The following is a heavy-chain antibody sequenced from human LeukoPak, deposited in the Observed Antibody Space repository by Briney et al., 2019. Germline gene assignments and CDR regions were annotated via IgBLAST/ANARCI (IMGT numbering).Heavy chain of an antibody. D-gene: IGHD2-15*01. CDR2: IYPADSDI. V-gene: IGHV5-51*01. CDR1: GYSINNYW. Sequence: GESLKISCKGLGYSINNYWIDWVRQMPGKGLEWMGIIYPADSDIRYSPSFQGQVTISADKSISTVYLQWSSLKASDTAMYYCARQEYCSGGSCYTWFDPWGQGTLVTVSS. J-gene: IGHJ5*02. CDR3: ARQEYCSGGSCYTWFDP.